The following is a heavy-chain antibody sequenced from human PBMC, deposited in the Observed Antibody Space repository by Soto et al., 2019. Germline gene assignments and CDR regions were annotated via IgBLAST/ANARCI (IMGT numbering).Heavy chain of an antibody. Sequence: EVQLLESGGGLVQPGGSLRLSCAASGFTFSSYAMSWVRQAPGKGLEWASAISGSGGSTYYADSVKGLFTISRDNFKNTRYLQMNSLTDEDTAVYYCAKDREMATTRYYYYGMDVWGQGTTVTVCS. CDR3: AKDREMATTRYYYYGMDV. J-gene: IGHJ6*02. V-gene: IGHV3-23*01. CDR1: GFTFSSYA. D-gene: IGHD5-12*01. CDR2: ISGSGGST.